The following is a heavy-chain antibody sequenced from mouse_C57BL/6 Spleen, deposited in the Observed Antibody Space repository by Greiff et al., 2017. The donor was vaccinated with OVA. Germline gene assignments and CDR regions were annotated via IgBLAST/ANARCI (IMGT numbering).Heavy chain of an antibody. D-gene: IGHD2-4*01. CDR1: GFNIKNTY. CDR3: ARGEYDYYIFDY. J-gene: IGHJ2*01. Sequence: EVQGVESVAELVRPGASVKLSCTASGFNIKNTYMHWVKQRPEQGLEWIGRIDPANGNTKYAPKFQGKATITADTSSNTAYLQLSSLTSEDTVIYYCARGEYDYYIFDYWGQSTTLTVSS. V-gene: IGHV14-3*01. CDR2: IDPANGNT.